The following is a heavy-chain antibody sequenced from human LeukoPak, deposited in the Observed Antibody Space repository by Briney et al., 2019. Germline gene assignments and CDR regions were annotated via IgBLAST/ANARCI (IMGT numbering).Heavy chain of an antibody. CDR2: IYYSGST. CDR1: GGSMNNYY. CDR3: ARRHILLIRGAPANWFDP. Sequence: SETLSLTCTVSGGSMNNYYWSWIRQPPGKGLEWIGYIYYSGSTNYNPSLKSRVTISVDTSKNQFSLNLSSVTAADTAVYYCARRHILLIRGAPANWFDPWGQGTLVTVSS. V-gene: IGHV4-59*08. D-gene: IGHD3-10*01. J-gene: IGHJ5*02.